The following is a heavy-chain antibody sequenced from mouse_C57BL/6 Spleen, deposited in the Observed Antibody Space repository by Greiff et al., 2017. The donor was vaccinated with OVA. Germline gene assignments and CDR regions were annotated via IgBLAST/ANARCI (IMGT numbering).Heavy chain of an antibody. D-gene: IGHD2-9*01. V-gene: IGHV1-64*01. CDR2: IYPNSGST. Sequence: QVQLQQPGAELVKPGASVKLSCKASGYTFTSYWMPWVKQRPGQGLEWIGMIYPNSGSTNYNEKFKSKATLTVDKSSSTAYMQLSSLTSEDSAVYYCAKASYGDDRGYAMDYWGQGTSVTVSS. CDR1: GYTFTSYW. J-gene: IGHJ4*01. CDR3: AKASYGDDRGYAMDY.